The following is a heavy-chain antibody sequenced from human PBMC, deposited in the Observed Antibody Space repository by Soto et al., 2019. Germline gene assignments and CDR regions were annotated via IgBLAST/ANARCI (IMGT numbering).Heavy chain of an antibody. D-gene: IGHD3-3*01. Sequence: PSETLALPCTVSGGSISSGGYYWSWIRQHPGKGLEWIGYIYYSGSTYYNPSLKSRVTISVDTSKNQFSLKLSSVTAADPAVYHCASDAAVWSGYSRYAFVIGYQGTL. CDR2: IYYSGST. V-gene: IGHV4-31*03. CDR3: ASDAAVWSGYSRYAFVI. CDR1: GGSISSGGYY. J-gene: IGHJ3*02.